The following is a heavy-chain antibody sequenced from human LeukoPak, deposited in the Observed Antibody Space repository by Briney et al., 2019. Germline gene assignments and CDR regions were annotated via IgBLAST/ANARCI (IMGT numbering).Heavy chain of an antibody. D-gene: IGHD6-19*01. J-gene: IGHJ6*02. Sequence: SETLSLTCTVSGDSISSYYWSWIRQPPGKGLEWIGYIYYSGSTNYNPSLKSRVTISVDTSKNQFSLKLSSVTAADTAVYYCARDSVAGRSYYYYYCMDVWGQGTTVTVSS. V-gene: IGHV4-59*01. CDR3: ARDSVAGRSYYYYYCMDV. CDR1: GDSISSYY. CDR2: IYYSGST.